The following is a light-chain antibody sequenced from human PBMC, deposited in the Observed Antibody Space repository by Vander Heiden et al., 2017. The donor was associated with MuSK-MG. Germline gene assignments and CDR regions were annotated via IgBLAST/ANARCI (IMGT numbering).Light chain of an antibody. CDR2: DDS. CDR1: SIGSKS. Sequence: SYVLTQPPSVSVAPGQTARITCGGSSIGSKSVHWNQQKPGQAPGLVVYDDSDRPSGIPERFSGSNSGNTATLTISRVEAGDEADYYCQVWDSSSDHPVVFGGGTKLTVL. V-gene: IGLV3-21*02. J-gene: IGLJ2*01. CDR3: QVWDSSSDHPVV.